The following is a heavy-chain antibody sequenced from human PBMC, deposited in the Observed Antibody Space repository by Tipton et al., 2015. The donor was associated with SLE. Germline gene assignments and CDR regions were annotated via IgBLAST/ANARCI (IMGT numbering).Heavy chain of an antibody. CDR2: INHSGST. V-gene: IGHV4-34*01. CDR3: ASTMPPGDAFDI. D-gene: IGHD2-2*01. Sequence: LRLSCTVSGGSISSHYWSWIRQPPGKGLEWIGEINHSGSTNYNPSLKSRVTISVDTSKNQFSLKLSSVTAADTAVYYCASTMPPGDAFDIWGQGTMVTVSS. J-gene: IGHJ3*02. CDR1: GGSISSHY.